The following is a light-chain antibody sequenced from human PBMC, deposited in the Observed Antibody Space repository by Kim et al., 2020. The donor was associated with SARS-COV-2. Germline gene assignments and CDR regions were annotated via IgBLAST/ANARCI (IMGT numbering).Light chain of an antibody. Sequence: SASVGHRVTLPRRASQGISIYFPWYQQNPGKPPSLLLHAASTLKRGAPSRFRRSGSETDFTLTISSLPPGDFATYYCQHLNSYPHTFRKGTKLE. J-gene: IGKJ2*01. CDR1: QGISIY. V-gene: IGKV1-9*01. CDR2: AAS. CDR3: QHLNSYPHT.